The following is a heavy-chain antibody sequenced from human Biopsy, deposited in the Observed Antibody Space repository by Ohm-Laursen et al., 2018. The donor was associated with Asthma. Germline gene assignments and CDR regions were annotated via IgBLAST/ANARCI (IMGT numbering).Heavy chain of an antibody. Sequence: TLSLTCTVYGGSFSGHDWTWIRLPPGKGLEYIGDVSHTGSTNYNPSLKSRVTMPLDTSKNQFSLRLTSVTPADTAVYYCARLADCSGGACYSYGWFDPWGQGTRVTVSS. CDR2: VSHTGST. CDR3: ARLADCSGGACYSYGWFDP. V-gene: IGHV4-59*11. D-gene: IGHD2-15*01. J-gene: IGHJ5*02. CDR1: GGSFSGHD.